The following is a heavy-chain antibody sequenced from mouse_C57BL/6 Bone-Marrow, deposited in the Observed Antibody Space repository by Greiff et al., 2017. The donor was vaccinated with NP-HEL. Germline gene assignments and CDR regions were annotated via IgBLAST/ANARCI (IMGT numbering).Heavy chain of an antibody. D-gene: IGHD1-1*01. CDR3: ARYGNSAWFAY. CDR2: ISYDGSN. V-gene: IGHV3-6*01. Sequence: EVQRVESGPGLVKPSQSLSLTCSVTGYSITSGYYWNWIRQFPGNKLEWMGYISYDGSNNYNPSLKNRISITRDTSKNQFFLKLNSVTTEDTATYYCARYGNSAWFAYWGQGTLVTVSA. J-gene: IGHJ3*01. CDR1: GYSITSGYY.